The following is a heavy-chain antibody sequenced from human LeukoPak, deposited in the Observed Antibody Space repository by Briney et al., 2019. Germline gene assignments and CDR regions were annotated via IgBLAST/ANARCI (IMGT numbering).Heavy chain of an antibody. D-gene: IGHD3-22*01. CDR3: AKDAPWYYDSSGYLDY. Sequence: SLRLSCAASGFTFDDYAMHWVRQAPGKGLEWVSGISWNSGSIGYADSVKGRFTISRDNAKNSLYLQMNSLRAEDTALYYCAKDAPWYYDSSGYLDYWGQGTLVTVSS. CDR1: GFTFDDYA. V-gene: IGHV3-9*01. J-gene: IGHJ4*02. CDR2: ISWNSGSI.